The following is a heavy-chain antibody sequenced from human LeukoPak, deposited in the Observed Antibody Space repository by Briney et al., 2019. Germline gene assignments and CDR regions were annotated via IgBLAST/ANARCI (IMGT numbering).Heavy chain of an antibody. CDR2: ISGGSGNR. D-gene: IGHD3-3*01. CDR3: VKGQEFLEYLYDF. V-gene: IGHV3-23*01. Sequence: GGSLRLSCAASGFNFNDYAMTWVRQAPGKGLEWVSGISGGSGNRDYGDSVKGRFTISRDNSKSTLYLQMSGLRAEDTAVYFCVKGQEFLEYLYDFWGQGTLVTVSS. CDR1: GFNFNDYA. J-gene: IGHJ4*02.